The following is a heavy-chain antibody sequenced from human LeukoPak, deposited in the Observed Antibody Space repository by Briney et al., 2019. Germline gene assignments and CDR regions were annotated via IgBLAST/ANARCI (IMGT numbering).Heavy chain of an antibody. Sequence: PSETLSLTCTVSGGSIGSYYWSWIRQPPGKGLEWIGYIYYSGSTNYNPSLKSRVTISVDTSKNQFSLKLSSVTAADTAVYYCARLGYCSGGSCYSLLGYWGQGTLVTVSS. CDR3: ARLGYCSGGSCYSLLGY. D-gene: IGHD2-15*01. CDR2: IYYSGST. CDR1: GGSIGSYY. V-gene: IGHV4-59*08. J-gene: IGHJ4*02.